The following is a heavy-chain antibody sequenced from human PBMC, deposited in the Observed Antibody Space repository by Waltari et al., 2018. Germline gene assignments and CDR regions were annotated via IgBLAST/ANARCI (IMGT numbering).Heavy chain of an antibody. Sequence: QVQLQESGPGLVKPSETLSLTCTVSGGSISSYYWSWIRQPPGKGLEWIGYIYYSGSTNYNPSLKGRVTIAVDTSKNQFSLKLRSVTAADTAVYYCARERWCSGGSCYDAFDIWGQGTMVTVSS. CDR1: GGSISSYY. V-gene: IGHV4-59*01. CDR3: ARERWCSGGSCYDAFDI. J-gene: IGHJ3*02. CDR2: IYYSGST. D-gene: IGHD2-15*01.